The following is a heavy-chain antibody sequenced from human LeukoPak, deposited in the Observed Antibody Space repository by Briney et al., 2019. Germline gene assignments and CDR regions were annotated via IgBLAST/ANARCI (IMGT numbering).Heavy chain of an antibody. CDR1: GGSFSGYY. CDR2: INHSGST. CDR3: ARAIFSRYFDY. Sequence: SETLSLTCAVYGGSFSGYYWSWIRQPPGKGLEWIGEINHSGSTNYNPSLESRVTISVDTSKNQFSLKLSSVTAADTAVYYCARAIFSRYFDYWGQGTLVTVSS. J-gene: IGHJ4*02. V-gene: IGHV4-34*01.